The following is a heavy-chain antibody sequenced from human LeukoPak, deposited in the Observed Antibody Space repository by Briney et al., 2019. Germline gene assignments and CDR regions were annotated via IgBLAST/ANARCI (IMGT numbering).Heavy chain of an antibody. CDR1: GGSFSGYY. D-gene: IGHD3-22*01. CDR2: INHSGST. CDR3: ARGNYYDSSGYYGY. V-gene: IGHV4-34*01. Sequence: SETLSLTGAVYGGSFSGYYWSWIRQPPGKGLEWIGEINHSGSTNYNPSLKSRVTISVDTSKNQFSLKLSSVTAADTTVYYCARGNYYDSSGYYGYWGQGTLVTVSS. J-gene: IGHJ4*02.